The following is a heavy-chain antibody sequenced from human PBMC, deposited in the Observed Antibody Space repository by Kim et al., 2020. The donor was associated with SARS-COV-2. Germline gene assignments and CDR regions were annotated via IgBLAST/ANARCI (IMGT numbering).Heavy chain of an antibody. J-gene: IGHJ4*02. V-gene: IGHV3-23*01. CDR2: VSGSGGST. Sequence: GGSLRLSCAASGFTFSSYAMSWVRQAPGKGPEWVPLVSGSGGSTYHADSVKGRFAISRDNSKKTPYLQMNSLRDEDTALYYCAKGESKKWSFFDYWGQGT. CDR1: GFTFSSYA. D-gene: IGHD2-8*01. CDR3: AKGESKKWSFFDY.